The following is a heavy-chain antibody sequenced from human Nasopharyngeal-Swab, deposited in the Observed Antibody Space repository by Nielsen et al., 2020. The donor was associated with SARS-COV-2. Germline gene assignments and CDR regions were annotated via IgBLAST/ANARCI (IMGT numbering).Heavy chain of an antibody. V-gene: IGHV4-30-4*01. CDR3: AREVIAAAGFDY. Sequence: SETLSLTCTVSGGSIRSGDYYWSWIRQPPGKGLEWIGYIYYSGSTYYNPSLKSRVTISIDTSKSQLSLKLSSVTAADTAVYYCAREVIAAAGFDYWGQGTLVTVSS. CDR1: GGSIRSGDYY. CDR2: IYYSGST. D-gene: IGHD6-13*01. J-gene: IGHJ4*02.